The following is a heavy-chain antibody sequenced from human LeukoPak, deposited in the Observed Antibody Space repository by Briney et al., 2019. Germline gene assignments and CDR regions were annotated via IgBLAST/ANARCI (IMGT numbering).Heavy chain of an antibody. Sequence: SETLSLTCAVYGGPFSHRYWSWVRQPPGKGLEWIGEINHSGSTNYNPSLKSRVTISVDTSKNQFSLKLSSVTAADTAVYYCARGPRGRYCSSTSCFYNWFDPWGQGTLVTVSS. D-gene: IGHD2-2*01. V-gene: IGHV4-34*01. CDR3: ARGPRGRYCSSTSCFYNWFDP. CDR1: GGPFSHRY. J-gene: IGHJ5*02. CDR2: INHSGST.